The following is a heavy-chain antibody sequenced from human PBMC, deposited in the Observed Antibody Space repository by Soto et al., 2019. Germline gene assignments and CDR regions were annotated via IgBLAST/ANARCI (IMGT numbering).Heavy chain of an antibody. CDR2: ISYDGSNK. Sequence: TGGSLRLSCAASGFTFSGYAMHWVRQAPGKGLEWVAVISYDGSNKYYADSVKGRFTISRDNSKNTLYLQTNSLRAEDTAVYYCARNYVEMATIWGAFDIWGQGTMVTVSS. J-gene: IGHJ3*02. CDR3: ARNYVEMATIWGAFDI. V-gene: IGHV3-30-3*01. CDR1: GFTFSGYA. D-gene: IGHD5-12*01.